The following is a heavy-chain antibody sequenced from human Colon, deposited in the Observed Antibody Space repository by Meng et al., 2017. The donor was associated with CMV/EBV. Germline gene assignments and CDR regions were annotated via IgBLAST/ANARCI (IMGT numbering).Heavy chain of an antibody. CDR3: ARDSGYSGSYHYYFDY. V-gene: IGHV3-30-3*01. Sequence: GGSLRLSCAASGFTFSSYAMHWVRQAPGKGLEWVAVISYDGSNKYYADSVKGRFTISRDNSKNTLYLQMNSLRAEDMAVYYCARDSGYSGSYHYYFDYWGQGTLVTVSS. CDR1: GFTFSSYA. D-gene: IGHD1-26*01. CDR2: ISYDGSNK. J-gene: IGHJ4*02.